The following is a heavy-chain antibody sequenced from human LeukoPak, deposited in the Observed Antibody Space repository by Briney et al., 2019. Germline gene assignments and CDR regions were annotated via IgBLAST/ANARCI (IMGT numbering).Heavy chain of an antibody. CDR3: ARDPDSGPDL. D-gene: IGHD2-15*01. CDR1: GYIFSHYH. J-gene: IGHJ4*02. V-gene: IGHV1-2*02. CDR2: LNPNTGDT. Sequence: ASVKVSCKASGYIFSHYHTHWVRQAPGQGLEWMGSLNPNTGDTLLPQKFQGRVTMTRDTSITVGYMELSSLTFDDTGVYYRARDPDSGPDLWGQGTLVTVAS.